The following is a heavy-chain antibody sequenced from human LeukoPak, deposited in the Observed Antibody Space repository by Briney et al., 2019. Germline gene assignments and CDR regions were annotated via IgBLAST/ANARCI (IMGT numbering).Heavy chain of an antibody. CDR2: IYYSGST. CDR1: GGSISSSSYY. Sequence: PSETLSLTCTVSGGSISSSSYYWGWIRQPPGKGLEWIGSIYYSGSTYYNPSLKSRVTISVDTSKNQFSLKLSSVTAADTAVYYCAKSAGLSRYSSSWYDYWGQGTLVTVSS. V-gene: IGHV4-39*07. J-gene: IGHJ4*02. D-gene: IGHD6-13*01. CDR3: AKSAGLSRYSSSWYDY.